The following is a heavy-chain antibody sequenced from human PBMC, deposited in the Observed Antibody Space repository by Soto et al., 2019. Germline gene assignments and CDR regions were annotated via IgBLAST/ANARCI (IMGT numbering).Heavy chain of an antibody. CDR2: ISGYNGDT. CDR1: GYSFTSYG. Sequence: QGELVQSGGEAKKPGASVKVSCKASGYSFTSYGISWVRQAPGQGLEWMGWISGYNGDTNYAQKFQGRVTMTIDTSTSTAYMELRSLTSDDTAVYYCAKNGQPPYYYYGMDVWGQGTTVTVS. CDR3: AKNGQPPYYYYGMDV. V-gene: IGHV1-18*01. D-gene: IGHD2-8*01. J-gene: IGHJ6*02.